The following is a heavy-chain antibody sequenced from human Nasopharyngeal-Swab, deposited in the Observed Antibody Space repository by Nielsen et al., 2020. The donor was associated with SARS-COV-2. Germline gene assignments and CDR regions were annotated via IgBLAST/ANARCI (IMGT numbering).Heavy chain of an antibody. J-gene: IGHJ5*02. CDR3: ARDGQSRTNWFDP. V-gene: IGHV3-11*04. Sequence: GESLKISCTASGFTFSDYFMSWIRQAPGKGLEWVTYISRSGSSIYYADSVKGRFTISRDNAKNSLYLQMNSLRAEDTAVYYCARDGQSRTNWFDPWGQGTVVTVSS. D-gene: IGHD2-8*01. CDR2: ISRSGSSI. CDR1: GFTFSDYF.